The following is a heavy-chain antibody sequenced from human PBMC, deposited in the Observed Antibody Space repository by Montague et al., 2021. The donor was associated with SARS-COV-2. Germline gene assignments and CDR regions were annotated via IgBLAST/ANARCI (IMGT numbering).Heavy chain of an antibody. V-gene: IGHV4-34*01. CDR3: ARLGDGVVPSPILGVGPYYSYYMDV. Sequence: SETLSLTCAVHGGSFSTYSWNWIRQPPGKGLEWIGEIHHGGSTNYNPSLKSRVTISADTSKNQFSLKLTSVAAADTAVCYCARLGDGVVPSPILGVGPYYSYYMDVWGKGTTVTVSS. CDR1: GGSFSTYS. J-gene: IGHJ6*03. D-gene: IGHD3-10*01. CDR2: IHHGGST.